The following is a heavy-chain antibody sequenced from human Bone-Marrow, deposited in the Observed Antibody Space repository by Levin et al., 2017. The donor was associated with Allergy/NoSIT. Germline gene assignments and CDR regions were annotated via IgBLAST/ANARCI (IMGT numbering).Heavy chain of an antibody. CDR2: FSTTSSTI. CDR1: GFTFSRYS. V-gene: IGHV3-48*04. CDR3: ARDLTPRYYYDGLDV. D-gene: IGHD3-9*01. J-gene: IGHJ6*02. Sequence: LSLTCAASGFTFSRYSMNWVRQSPGEGLEWISYFSTTSSTIYYADSVKGRFTISRDDAKNSVYLQMNSLRAEDTAVYYCARDLTPRYYYDGLDVWGQGTTVTVSS.